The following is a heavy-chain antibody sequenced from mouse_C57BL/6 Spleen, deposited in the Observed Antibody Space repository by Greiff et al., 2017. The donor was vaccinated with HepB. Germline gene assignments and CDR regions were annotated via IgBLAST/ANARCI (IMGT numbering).Heavy chain of an antibody. CDR2: IYPGDGDT. Sequence: QVHVKQSGPELVKPGASVKISCKASGYAFSSSWMNWVKQRPGKGLEWIGRIYPGDGDTNYNGKFKGKATLTADKSSSTAYMQLSSLTSEDSAVYFCARDYYGSSLWYFDVWGTGTTVTVSS. J-gene: IGHJ1*03. CDR1: GYAFSSSW. V-gene: IGHV1-82*01. D-gene: IGHD1-1*01. CDR3: ARDYYGSSLWYFDV.